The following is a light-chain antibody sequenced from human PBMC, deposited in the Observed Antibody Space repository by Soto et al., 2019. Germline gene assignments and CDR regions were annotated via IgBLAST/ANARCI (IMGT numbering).Light chain of an antibody. V-gene: IGLV1-40*01. CDR2: GNS. CDR1: SSNIGAGYD. CDR3: QSYDSSLSVV. Sequence: QSVLTQPPSVSGAPGQRVTISCTGSSSNIGAGYDVHWYQQLPGTAPKLLMYGNSNRPSGVPDRFSGSKSGTSASLAITKLQAEDEADYYCQSYDSSLSVVFGRGTKVTVL. J-gene: IGLJ2*01.